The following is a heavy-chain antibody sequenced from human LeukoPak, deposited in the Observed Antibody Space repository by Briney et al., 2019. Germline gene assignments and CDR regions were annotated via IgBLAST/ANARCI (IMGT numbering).Heavy chain of an antibody. CDR3: ARRGWDMHYYYYYMDV. V-gene: IGHV3-30*04. D-gene: IGHD6-19*01. Sequence: TGGSLRLSCAASGFTFSSYAMHWVRQAPGKGLEWVAVISYDGSNKYYADSVKGRFTISRDNSKNTLYLQMNSLRAEDTAVYYCARRGWDMHYYYYYMDVWGKGTTVTVSS. J-gene: IGHJ6*03. CDR2: ISYDGSNK. CDR1: GFTFSSYA.